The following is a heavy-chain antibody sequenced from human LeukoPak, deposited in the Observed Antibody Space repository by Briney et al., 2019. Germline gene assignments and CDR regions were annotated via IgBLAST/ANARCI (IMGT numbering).Heavy chain of an antibody. CDR2: INPNSGGT. Sequence: ASVKVSCKASGYTFTGYYMHWVRQAPGQGLEWMGWINPNSGGTNYAQKFQGRVTMTRDTSISTAYMELSRLRSDDTAVYYCARGKEWRPIKGWFDPWGQGTLVTVSS. CDR3: ARGKEWRPIKGWFDP. J-gene: IGHJ5*02. V-gene: IGHV1-2*02. D-gene: IGHD1-14*01. CDR1: GYTFTGYY.